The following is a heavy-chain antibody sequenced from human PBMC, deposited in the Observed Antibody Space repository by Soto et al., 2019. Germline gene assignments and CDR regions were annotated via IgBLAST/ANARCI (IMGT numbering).Heavy chain of an antibody. D-gene: IGHD3-10*01. CDR1: GDSVNSVSYY. CDR3: ARAKILWFGVVAFYYFDY. J-gene: IGHJ4*01. V-gene: IGHV4-61*03. CDR2: VYFSGST. Sequence: QVQLQESGPGLVKPSETLSLTCNVSGDSVNSVSYYWSWIRQPPGKGLEWIGYVYFSGSTTYNPALESRATISMDTSKNHFSLKLNSVTAADTAVYYCARAKILWFGVVAFYYFDYWGQGTLVTVSS.